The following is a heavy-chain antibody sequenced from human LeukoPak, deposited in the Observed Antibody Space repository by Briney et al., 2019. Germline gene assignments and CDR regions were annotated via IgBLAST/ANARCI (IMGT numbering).Heavy chain of an antibody. Sequence: ASVKVSCKASGYTFTGYYMHWVRQAPRQGLEWMGRISPNSGGTNYAQKFQGRVTMTRVTSISTAYMELSRLTSDDTAVYYCARHSGYDEAHWGQGTLVTVSS. V-gene: IGHV1-2*06. CDR1: GYTFTGYY. D-gene: IGHD5-12*01. CDR2: ISPNSGGT. CDR3: ARHSGYDEAH. J-gene: IGHJ4*02.